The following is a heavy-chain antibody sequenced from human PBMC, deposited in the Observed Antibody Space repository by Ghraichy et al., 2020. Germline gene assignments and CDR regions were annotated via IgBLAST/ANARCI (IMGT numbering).Heavy chain of an antibody. V-gene: IGHV1-2*06. CDR2: INPHTGGT. CDR1: GYSFSHYY. D-gene: IGHD3-16*01. Sequence: ASVKVSCESSGYSFSHYYMHWVRQAPGQGLEWMGRINPHTGGTNSAVKFQGRVTMTRDTSITTVYMELSRLRLDDTAVYYCVRAQNDYDALTTYSYFDYWGQGTLVTVSS. CDR3: VRAQNDYDALTTYSYFDY. J-gene: IGHJ4*02.